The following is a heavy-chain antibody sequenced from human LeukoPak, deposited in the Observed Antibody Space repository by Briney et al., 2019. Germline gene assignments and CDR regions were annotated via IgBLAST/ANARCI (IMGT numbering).Heavy chain of an antibody. D-gene: IGHD2-2*01. CDR3: ARTTEGYCSSASCFGFSYSYYMDV. CDR1: GGTVSSYA. CDR2: IIPIFGTP. Sequence: SVKVSCKASGGTVSSYAISWVRQAPGQGLEWMGGIIPIFGTPNYAQKFQDRFTITADKSTSTAYMELSSLRSEDTAVYYCARTTEGYCSSASCFGFSYSYYMDVWGKGTTVTISS. J-gene: IGHJ6*03. V-gene: IGHV1-69*06.